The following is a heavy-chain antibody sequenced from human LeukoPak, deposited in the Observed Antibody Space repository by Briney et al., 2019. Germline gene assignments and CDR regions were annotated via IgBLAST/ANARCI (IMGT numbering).Heavy chain of an antibody. V-gene: IGHV4-59*01. CDR3: ARVLDLSKRGLDAFDI. D-gene: IGHD3-16*01. J-gene: IGHJ3*02. CDR1: GGSISSYF. Sequence: KPSETLSLTCTVSGGSISSYFWSWIRQPPGKGLEWIGYVYYSGSTNYNPSLKSRVTISVDTSKKQFSLKLSSATAADTAMYYCARVLDLSKRGLDAFDIWGQGTMVTVSS. CDR2: VYYSGST.